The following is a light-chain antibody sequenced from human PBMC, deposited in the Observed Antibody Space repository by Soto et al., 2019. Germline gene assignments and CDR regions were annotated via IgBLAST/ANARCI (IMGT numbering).Light chain of an antibody. J-gene: IGKJ3*01. CDR3: QQYDNLPLT. Sequence: DIQMTQSPSSLSASVGDRVTITCQASQDINNYLNWYQQKPGKAPKLLIYDASNLETGVPSRFSGSGFGTDFTFTISSLQPEDIATYYCQQYDNLPLTFGPGTKVDIK. CDR1: QDINNY. V-gene: IGKV1-33*01. CDR2: DAS.